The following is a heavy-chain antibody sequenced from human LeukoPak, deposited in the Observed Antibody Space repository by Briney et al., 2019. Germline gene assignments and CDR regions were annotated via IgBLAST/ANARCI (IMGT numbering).Heavy chain of an antibody. V-gene: IGHV1-2*02. Sequence: ASVKVSCKASGYTFTGYYMHWVRQAPGQGLEWMGWINPNSGGTNYAQKFQGRVTMTRDTSISTAYMELSRLRSDDTAVYYCASVARSGSGSYLGWFDPWGQGTLVTVSS. D-gene: IGHD1-26*01. CDR2: INPNSGGT. J-gene: IGHJ5*02. CDR1: GYTFTGYY. CDR3: ASVARSGSGSYLGWFDP.